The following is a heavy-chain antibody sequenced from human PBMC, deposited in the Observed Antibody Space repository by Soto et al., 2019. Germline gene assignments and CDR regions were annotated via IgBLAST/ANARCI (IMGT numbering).Heavy chain of an antibody. CDR2: ISFDGSKR. V-gene: IGHV3-30*02. CDR3: AKDHRNLGVGSDL. J-gene: IGHJ5*02. CDR1: GFTFGNHG. Sequence: QVQVVESGGGVVQPGGSLRLSCVASGFTFGNHGAHWVRQAPGKGLEWVAFISFDGSKREYGDSVKGRFTISRDNLKNTLFLQMDSLKPDDTAVYYCAKDHRNLGVGSDLWGQGTLVTVSS. D-gene: IGHD3-3*01.